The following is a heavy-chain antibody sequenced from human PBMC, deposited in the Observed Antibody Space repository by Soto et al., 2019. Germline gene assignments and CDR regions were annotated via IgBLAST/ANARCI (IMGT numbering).Heavy chain of an antibody. J-gene: IGHJ6*02. CDR3: GAGEGSRGGMDV. CDR2: IVVGSGNT. D-gene: IGHD3-16*01. CDR1: GFTFTSSA. V-gene: IGHV1-58*01. Sequence: QMQLVQSGPEVKKPGTSVKVSCKASGFTFTSSAVQWVRQARGQRLEWIGWIVVGSGNTNYAQKFQERVTITRDMSPSTANRELSSLRSEDTAVYKWGAGEGSRGGMDVGGQGTTVTVSS.